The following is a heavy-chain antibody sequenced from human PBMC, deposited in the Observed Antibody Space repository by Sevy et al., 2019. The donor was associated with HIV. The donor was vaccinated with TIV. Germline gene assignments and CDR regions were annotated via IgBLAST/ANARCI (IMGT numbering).Heavy chain of an antibody. CDR2: ISSSGSTI. Sequence: GGSLRLSCAASGFTFSSYEMNWVRQAPGKGLEWVSYISSSGSTIYYADSVKGRFTISRDNAKNSLYLQMNSLRAEDTAVYYCAAATPGTAYNWFDPWGQGTLVTVPS. CDR1: GFTFSSYE. J-gene: IGHJ5*02. CDR3: AAATPGTAYNWFDP. V-gene: IGHV3-48*03. D-gene: IGHD2-2*01.